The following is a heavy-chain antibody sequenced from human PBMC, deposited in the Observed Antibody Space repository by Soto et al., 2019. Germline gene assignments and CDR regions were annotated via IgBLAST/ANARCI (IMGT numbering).Heavy chain of an antibody. D-gene: IGHD6-13*01. V-gene: IGHV1-8*01. Sequence: QVQLVQYGAEVKKPGASVKVSCKASGYTFTSYDINWVRQATGQGLEWMGWMNPNSGNTGYAQKFQGRVTMTRNTSISTAYMELSSLRSEDTAVYYCARVSTTAGTNWFDPWGQGTLVTVSS. CDR3: ARVSTTAGTNWFDP. J-gene: IGHJ5*02. CDR1: GYTFTSYD. CDR2: MNPNSGNT.